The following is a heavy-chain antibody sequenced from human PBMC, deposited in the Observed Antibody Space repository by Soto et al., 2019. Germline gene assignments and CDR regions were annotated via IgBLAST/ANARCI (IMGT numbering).Heavy chain of an antibody. CDR2: ISYDGSNK. V-gene: IGHV3-30*18. CDR3: GEDGQWMADHYYFDY. Sequence: QVQLVESGGGVVQPGRSLGLSCAGSGFTFISYGMHWVRQAPVKGLEWEAVISYDGSNKYYADSVKDRFTISRDNSKNTLYLQMNSLRAEDTAVYYCGEDGQWMADHYYFDYWGQGTLVTVSS. D-gene: IGHD6-19*01. J-gene: IGHJ4*02. CDR1: GFTFISYG.